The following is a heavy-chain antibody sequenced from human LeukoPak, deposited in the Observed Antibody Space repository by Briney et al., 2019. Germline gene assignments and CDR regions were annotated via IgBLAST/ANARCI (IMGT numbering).Heavy chain of an antibody. V-gene: IGHV3-30*02. CDR2: IRYDGNSE. J-gene: IGHJ4*02. Sequence: GGSLRLSRAASGFTFSSYGMHWVRQAPGKGLEWVAFIRYDGNSEFYVDSVKGRFTISRDNSKNTLYLQMNSLRAEDTAVYYCAKGGDGYDYGSYFDYWGQGTLVTVSS. CDR3: AKGGDGYDYGSYFDY. D-gene: IGHD5-24*01. CDR1: GFTFSSYG.